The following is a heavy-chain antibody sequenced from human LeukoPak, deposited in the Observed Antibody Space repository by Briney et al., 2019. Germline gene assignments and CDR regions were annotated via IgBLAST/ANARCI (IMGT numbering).Heavy chain of an antibody. CDR1: GHSIASGYN. CDR3: ARRNTIFGVVIGFDP. Sequence: SETLSLTCDVSGHSIASGYNWGWIRQSPGKGLEWIGSIYHSGSTYYNPSLKSRVTISVDTSKNQFSLKLSSVTAADTAVYYCARRNTIFGVVIGFDPWGQGTLVTVSS. D-gene: IGHD3-3*01. J-gene: IGHJ5*02. CDR2: IYHSGST. V-gene: IGHV4-38-2*01.